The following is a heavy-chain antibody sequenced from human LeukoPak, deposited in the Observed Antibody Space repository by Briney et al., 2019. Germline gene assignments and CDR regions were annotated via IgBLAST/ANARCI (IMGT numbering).Heavy chain of an antibody. D-gene: IGHD3-22*01. J-gene: IGHJ4*01. CDR1: GYTFTSYG. Sequence: GASVKVSCKASGYTFTSYGISWVRQAPGQGLEWMGWISAYNGNTNYAQKLQGRVTMTTDTSTSTAYMELRSLISDDTAVYYRAXAYYYDSSGYYYGEXFXXWGXXXLVT. V-gene: IGHV1-18*01. CDR3: AXAYYYDSSGYYYGEXFXX. CDR2: ISAYNGNT.